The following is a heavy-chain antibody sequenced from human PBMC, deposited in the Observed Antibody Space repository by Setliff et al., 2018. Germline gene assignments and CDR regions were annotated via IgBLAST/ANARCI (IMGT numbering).Heavy chain of an antibody. D-gene: IGHD3-22*01. CDR3: ARAPRYFDSTGSYFDG. Sequence: KPSETLSLTCTVSGGSISTNSYYWGWIRQPPGKGLEWIGSMYFSGSTYYNPSLKSRVTISIDKSKNQFSLKMSSVTAADTAVYHCARAPRYFDSTGSYFDGWGQGTLVTVSS. CDR1: GGSISTNSYY. V-gene: IGHV4-39*07. J-gene: IGHJ4*02. CDR2: MYFSGST.